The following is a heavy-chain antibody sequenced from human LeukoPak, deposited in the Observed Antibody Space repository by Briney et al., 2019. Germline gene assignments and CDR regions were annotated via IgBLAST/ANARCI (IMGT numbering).Heavy chain of an antibody. J-gene: IGHJ6*02. D-gene: IGHD3-10*01. CDR2: INPNSGGT. CDR3: ARDYGGPRDYYYGMDV. Sequence: ASVKVSCKASGYTFTGYYMHWVRQAPGQGLEWMGRINPNSGGTNYAQKFQGWVTMTRDTSISTAYMELSRLRSDDTAVYYCARDYGGPRDYYYGMDVWGQGTMVTVSS. V-gene: IGHV1-2*04. CDR1: GYTFTGYY.